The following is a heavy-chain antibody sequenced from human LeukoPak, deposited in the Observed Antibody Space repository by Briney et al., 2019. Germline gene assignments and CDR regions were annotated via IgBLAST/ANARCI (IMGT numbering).Heavy chain of an antibody. J-gene: IGHJ4*02. V-gene: IGHV4-59*08. Sequence: SETLSLTCAVYGGSISSYYWSWIRQPPGKGLEWIGYIYYSGSTNYNPSLKSRVTISVDTSKNQFSLKLSSVTAADTAVYYCARTRDGYKAFDYWGQGTLVTVSS. CDR3: ARTRDGYKAFDY. CDR1: GGSISSYY. D-gene: IGHD5-24*01. CDR2: IYYSGST.